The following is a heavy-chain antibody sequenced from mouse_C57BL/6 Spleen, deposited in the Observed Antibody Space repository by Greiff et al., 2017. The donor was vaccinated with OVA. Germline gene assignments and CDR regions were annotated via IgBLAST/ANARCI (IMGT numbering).Heavy chain of an antibody. CDR1: GYAFTNYL. Sequence: VQLQQSGAELVRPGTSVKVSCKASGYAFTNYLIEWVKQRPGQGLEWIGVINPGSGSTNYNEKFKGKATLTADKSSSTAYMQLSSLTSEDSAVYFCARSKMGYYYIDYWGQGTTLTVSS. D-gene: IGHD3-1*01. CDR2: INPGSGST. CDR3: ARSKMGYYYIDY. J-gene: IGHJ2*01. V-gene: IGHV1-54*01.